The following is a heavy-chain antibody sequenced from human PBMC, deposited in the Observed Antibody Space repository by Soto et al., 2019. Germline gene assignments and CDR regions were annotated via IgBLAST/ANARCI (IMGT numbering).Heavy chain of an antibody. D-gene: IGHD3-3*01. Sequence: PGESLKISCKGSGYSFTSYWIGWVRQMPGKGLEWMGIIYPGDSDTRYSPSFQGQVTISADKSIGTAYLQWSSLKASDTAMYYCARQRFLEDPADRYYYYYGMDVWGQGTTVTVSS. V-gene: IGHV5-51*01. CDR3: ARQRFLEDPADRYYYYYGMDV. J-gene: IGHJ6*02. CDR2: IYPGDSDT. CDR1: GYSFTSYW.